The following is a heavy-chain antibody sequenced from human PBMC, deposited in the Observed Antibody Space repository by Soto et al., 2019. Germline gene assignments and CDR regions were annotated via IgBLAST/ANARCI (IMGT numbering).Heavy chain of an antibody. Sequence: LRLSCGASGFTFSVYAMTWVRQAPGKGLEWVSAISGNGGSTYYADSVKGRLTISRDNSKSTLHMQMNSLRVEDTAVYYCAKDRTFGPPLVRFDSWGQGTLLTVSS. CDR2: ISGNGGST. D-gene: IGHD6-6*01. CDR1: GFTFSVYA. V-gene: IGHV3-23*01. J-gene: IGHJ4*02. CDR3: AKDRTFGPPLVRFDS.